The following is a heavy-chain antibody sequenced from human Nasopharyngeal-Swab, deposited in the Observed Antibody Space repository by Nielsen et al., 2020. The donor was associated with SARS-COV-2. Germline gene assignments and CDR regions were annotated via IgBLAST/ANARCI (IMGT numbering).Heavy chain of an antibody. CDR2: ISYDEINK. CDR1: GFSFRSYW. J-gene: IGHJ4*02. Sequence: GESLMISCAASGFSFRSYWMHWVRQAPGKGLEWVAVISYDEINKYYVDSVKGRFTISRDNSKNTLYLQMNSLRAEDTAVYYCAKDPYSYGQPTTIDYWGQGTLVTVSS. D-gene: IGHD5-18*01. CDR3: AKDPYSYGQPTTIDY. V-gene: IGHV3-30*18.